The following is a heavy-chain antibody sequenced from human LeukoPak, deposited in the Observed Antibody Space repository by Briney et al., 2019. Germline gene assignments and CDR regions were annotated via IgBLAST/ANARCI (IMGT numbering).Heavy chain of an antibody. J-gene: IGHJ5*02. CDR1: GFTFSSYS. Sequence: PGGSLRLSCAASGFTFSSYSMNWVRQAPGKGLEWVSYISSSSSTIYYADSVKGRFTISRDNAKNSLYLQMNSLRAEDTAVYYCARGDSRAAAGTRFSGWFDPWGQGTLVTVSS. V-gene: IGHV3-48*01. CDR3: ARGDSRAAAGTRFSGWFDP. D-gene: IGHD6-13*01. CDR2: ISSSSSTI.